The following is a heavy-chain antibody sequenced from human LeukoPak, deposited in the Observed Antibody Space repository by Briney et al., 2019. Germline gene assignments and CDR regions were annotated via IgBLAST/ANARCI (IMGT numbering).Heavy chain of an antibody. CDR1: GYSISSGYY. CDR2: IHHSGST. CDR3: AREIRYFDWLLNWFDP. V-gene: IGHV4-38-2*02. J-gene: IGHJ5*02. D-gene: IGHD3-9*01. Sequence: PSETLSLTCAVSGYSISSGYYWGWIRQPPGKGLEWIGSIHHSGSTPYNPSLKSRVTISRDTSKNQFPLELNSVTAADTAVYYCAREIRYFDWLLNWFDPWGQGTLVTVSS.